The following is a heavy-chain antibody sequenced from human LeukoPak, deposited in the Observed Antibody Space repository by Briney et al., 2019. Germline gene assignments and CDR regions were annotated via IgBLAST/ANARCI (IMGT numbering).Heavy chain of an antibody. D-gene: IGHD3-3*01. CDR3: ARVGYDFWTGYYSFDY. V-gene: IGHV4-34*01. CDR1: GGSFSGYY. CDR2: INHSGST. Sequence: PSETLSLTCAVYGGSFSGYYWSWIRQPPGKGLEWIGEINHSGSTNYNPSLKSRVTISVDTSKNHISLKLSSVTAADTAVYYCARVGYDFWTGYYSFDYWGQGTLVTVSS. J-gene: IGHJ4*02.